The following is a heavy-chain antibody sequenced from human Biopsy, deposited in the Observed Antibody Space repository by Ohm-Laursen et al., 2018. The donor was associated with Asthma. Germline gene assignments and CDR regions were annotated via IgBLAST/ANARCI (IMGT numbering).Heavy chain of an antibody. V-gene: IGHV4-61*08. D-gene: IGHD4-17*01. CDR3: ARGALTTVTTSRFDP. J-gene: IGHJ5*02. CDR1: GDSITSGGCC. Sequence: SDTLSLTCTVSGDSITSGGCCWNWIRQHPGKGLEWIGYIHHSGTSYFNPSLKSRVTISVDTSKNQFSLKLSSVTAADTAVYYCARGALTTVTTSRFDPWGQGTLVTVSS. CDR2: IHHSGTS.